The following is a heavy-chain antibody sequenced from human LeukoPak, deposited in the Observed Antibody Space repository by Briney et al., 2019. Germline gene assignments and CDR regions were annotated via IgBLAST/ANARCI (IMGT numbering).Heavy chain of an antibody. D-gene: IGHD3-10*01. J-gene: IGHJ4*02. Sequence: GGSLRLSCAASGFTFSSYAMHWVRQAPGKGLEWVAVISYDGSNKCYADSVKGRFTISRDNSKNTLYLQMNSLRAEDTAVYYCARGPDYYGLYYFDYWGQGTLVTVSS. CDR2: ISYDGSNK. CDR1: GFTFSSYA. V-gene: IGHV3-30*04. CDR3: ARGPDYYGLYYFDY.